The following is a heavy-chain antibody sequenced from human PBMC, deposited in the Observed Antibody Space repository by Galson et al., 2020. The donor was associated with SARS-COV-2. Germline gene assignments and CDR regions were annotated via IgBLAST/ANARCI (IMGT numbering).Heavy chain of an antibody. CDR3: ARDPLLLLGYYYYYGMDV. J-gene: IGHJ6*02. CDR1: GYTFTSYG. V-gene: IGHV1-18*04. Sequence: ASVKVSCKASGYTFTSYGISWVRQAPVQGLEWMGWISAYNGNTNYAQKLQGRVTMTTDTSTSTAYMELRSLRSDDTAVYYCARDPLLLLGYYYYYGMDVWGQGTTVTVSS. CDR2: ISAYNGNT. D-gene: IGHD3-10*01.